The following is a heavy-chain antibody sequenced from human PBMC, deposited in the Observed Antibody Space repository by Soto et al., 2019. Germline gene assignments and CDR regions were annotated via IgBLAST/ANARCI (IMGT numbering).Heavy chain of an antibody. Sequence: EVQLVESGGGLVQPGGSLRLSCAASGFTFSSYDMHWVRQATGKGLEWVSVIGTAGDTYYAGSVKGRFTVSRENAKNSLYLQMNSLRAGDTAVYYCARSTGYASGMDVWGQGTTVTVSS. CDR2: IGTAGDT. V-gene: IGHV3-13*01. CDR3: ARSTGYASGMDV. D-gene: IGHD5-12*01. CDR1: GFTFSSYD. J-gene: IGHJ6*02.